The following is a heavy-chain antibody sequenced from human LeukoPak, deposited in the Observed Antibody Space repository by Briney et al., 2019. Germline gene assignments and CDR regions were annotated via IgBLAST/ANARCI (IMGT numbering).Heavy chain of an antibody. V-gene: IGHV4-34*01. D-gene: IGHD2-15*01. J-gene: IGHJ1*01. CDR2: INHSGST. Sequence: SETLSLTCAVYGGSFSGYYWSWIRHPPGKGLEWIGEINHSGSTNYNPSLKSRVTISVDTSKNQFSLQLSSVAAADTAVYYCARGRGYCSGGSCYPFQHWGQGTLVTVSS. CDR3: ARGRGYCSGGSCYPFQH. CDR1: GGSFSGYY.